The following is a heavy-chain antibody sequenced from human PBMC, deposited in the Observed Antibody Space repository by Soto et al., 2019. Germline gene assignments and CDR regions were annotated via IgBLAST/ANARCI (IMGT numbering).Heavy chain of an antibody. CDR1: GFTFSNAW. D-gene: IGHD2-2*01. CDR3: TAGDIVVVPAATNDY. Sequence: EVQLVESGGGLVKPGGSLRLSCAASGFTFSNAWMSWVRQAPGKGLEWVGRIKSKTDGGTTDYAASVKGRFTISRDDSKNTLYLQMNSLKTEDTAVYYCTAGDIVVVPAATNDYWGQGTLVTVSS. CDR2: IKSKTDGGTT. V-gene: IGHV3-15*01. J-gene: IGHJ4*02.